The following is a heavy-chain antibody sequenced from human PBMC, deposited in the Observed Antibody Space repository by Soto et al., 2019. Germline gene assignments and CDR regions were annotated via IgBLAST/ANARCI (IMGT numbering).Heavy chain of an antibody. CDR3: NTDDFGVVLWVGELSDWFDP. J-gene: IGHJ5*02. CDR1: GFTFSNAW. V-gene: IGHV3-15*01. D-gene: IGHD3-10*01. CDR2: IKSKTDGGTT. Sequence: EVQLVESGGGLVKPGGSLRLSCAASGFTFSNAWMSWVRQAPGKGLEWVGRIKSKTDGGTTDYAAPVKGRFTISRDDSXXTXYXXMTSLKTEDRAVYYWNTDDFGVVLWVGELSDWFDPWGQGTLGTVSS.